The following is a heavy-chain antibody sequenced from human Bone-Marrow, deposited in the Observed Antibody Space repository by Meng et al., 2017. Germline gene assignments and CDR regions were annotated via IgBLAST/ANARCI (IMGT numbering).Heavy chain of an antibody. Sequence: QLQELGPGLVRPSETLSLTCTVSDDSISSSSYFWGWVRQPPGKGLESIGSIYYSGSTYYNPSLKSRVTISLDTSKKQFSLKLTSVTAADTAVYYCARGRVTGTSWGENDYWGQGALVTVSS. CDR1: DDSISSSSYF. V-gene: IGHV4-39*07. J-gene: IGHJ4*02. CDR2: IYYSGST. D-gene: IGHD1-20*01. CDR3: ARGRVTGTSWGENDY.